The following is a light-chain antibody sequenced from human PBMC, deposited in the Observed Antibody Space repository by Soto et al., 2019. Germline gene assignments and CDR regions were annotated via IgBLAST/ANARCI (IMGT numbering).Light chain of an antibody. J-gene: IGKJ1*01. CDR3: QQYNDWPPGT. CDR2: GAS. V-gene: IGKV3-15*01. CDR1: QSVRSN. Sequence: EIVMTQSPATLSVSPGDRATRSCRASQSVRSNLAWYQQKPGQAPRLLIYGASTRPTGSPARFSGSGSGTEFTLTIGSLQSEDFAVYYCQQYNDWPPGTFGQGTRVEIK.